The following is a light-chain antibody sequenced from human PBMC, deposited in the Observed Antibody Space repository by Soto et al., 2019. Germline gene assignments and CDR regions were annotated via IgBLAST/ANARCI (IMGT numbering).Light chain of an antibody. CDR2: DAS. CDR3: QQYTNTNNPWM. V-gene: IGKV1-5*01. J-gene: IGKJ1*01. Sequence: DIHVTQSPPTMSGSVGYRVTITCRASQTISTWMAWYQQKPGKAPKLLVYDASTLQSGVASRFSGSGSGTEFTLIISGLQPDDSATYYCQQYTNTNNPWMFGQGTKVDIK. CDR1: QTISTW.